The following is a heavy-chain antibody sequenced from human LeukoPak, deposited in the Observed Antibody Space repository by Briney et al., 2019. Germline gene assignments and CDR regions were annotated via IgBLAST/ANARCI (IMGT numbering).Heavy chain of an antibody. Sequence: SETLSLTCTVSGGSISSGGYYWSWIRQPPGKGLEWIGYIYHSGSTYYNSSLKSRVTISVDRSKNQFSLKLSSVTAADTAVYYCARGIVVVPAARAHWFDPWGQGTLVTVSS. CDR2: IYHSGST. CDR1: GGSISSGGYY. D-gene: IGHD2-2*01. CDR3: ARGIVVVPAARAHWFDP. V-gene: IGHV4-30-2*01. J-gene: IGHJ5*02.